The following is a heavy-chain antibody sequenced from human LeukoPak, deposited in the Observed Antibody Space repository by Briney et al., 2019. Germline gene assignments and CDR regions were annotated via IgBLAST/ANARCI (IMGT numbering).Heavy chain of an antibody. CDR1: GFIFSSYA. Sequence: GGSLRLSCAASGFIFSSYAVHWVRQAPGKGLGGVSVISSDGGHIFYADSVKGRFTISRDNSKNTLYLQMNSLRAEDTALYLCARCGGTCSLPSTSAMDVWGQGTRVTVS. CDR2: ISSDGGHI. CDR3: ARCGGTCSLPSTSAMDV. J-gene: IGHJ6*02. V-gene: IGHV3-30*04. D-gene: IGHD2-21*01.